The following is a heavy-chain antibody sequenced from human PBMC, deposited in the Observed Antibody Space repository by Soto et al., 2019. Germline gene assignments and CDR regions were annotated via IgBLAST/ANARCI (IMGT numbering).Heavy chain of an antibody. V-gene: IGHV3-30*03. CDR1: GFIFSSSA. D-gene: IGHD1-1*01. CDR3: ATDRPGPTHHYFFYYMDV. Sequence: QVQLEESGGGVVQPGRSLRLSCAASGFIFSSSAMHWVRQAPGKGLEWVAVISYDGSNKYYAGSVKGRFTISRDNSKNTLYLQVNSLRAEDTAVYYCATDRPGPTHHYFFYYMDVWGKGTTVTVSS. CDR2: ISYDGSNK. J-gene: IGHJ6*03.